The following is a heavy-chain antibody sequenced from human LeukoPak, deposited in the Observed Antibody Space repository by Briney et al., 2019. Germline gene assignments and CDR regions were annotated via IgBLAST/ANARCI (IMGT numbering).Heavy chain of an antibody. CDR2: ISSSSSYL. CDR3: ASERNDC. V-gene: IGHV3-21*01. Sequence: KGLEWVSSISSSSSYLYYADLLKGRFTISREDSKNPLYLQMNSMRGEDTAVYYCASERNDCWGQVALVTVAS. J-gene: IGHJ4*02.